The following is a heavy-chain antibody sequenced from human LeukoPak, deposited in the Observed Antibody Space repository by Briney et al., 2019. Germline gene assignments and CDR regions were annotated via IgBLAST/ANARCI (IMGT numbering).Heavy chain of an antibody. Sequence: PGGSLRLSCSASGFTFSSYAMHWVRQAPGKGLEYVSAISSNGGSTYYADSVKGRFTISRDNSKNSLYLQMNSLRAEDTAVYYCARTQQLVHDMDVWGQGTTVTVSS. CDR3: ARTQQLVHDMDV. CDR1: GFTFSSYA. D-gene: IGHD6-13*01. CDR2: ISSNGGST. V-gene: IGHV3-64*04. J-gene: IGHJ6*02.